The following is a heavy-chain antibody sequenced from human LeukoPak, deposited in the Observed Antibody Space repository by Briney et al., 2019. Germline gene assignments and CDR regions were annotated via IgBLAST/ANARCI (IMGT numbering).Heavy chain of an antibody. Sequence: GRSLRLSCAASGFTFDDYAMHWVRQAPGKGLEWVSGISWNSGSIGYADSVKGRFTISRDNAKNSLYLQMNSLRAEDTALYYCAKDKTTRVSGLDPWGQGTLVTVSS. D-gene: IGHD4-17*01. V-gene: IGHV3-9*01. CDR3: AKDKTTRVSGLDP. CDR2: ISWNSGSI. CDR1: GFTFDDYA. J-gene: IGHJ5*02.